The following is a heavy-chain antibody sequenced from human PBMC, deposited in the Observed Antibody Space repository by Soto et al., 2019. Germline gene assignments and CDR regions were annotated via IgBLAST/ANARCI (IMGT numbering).Heavy chain of an antibody. CDR2: IYYSGST. Sequence: PSETLSLTCTVSGGSISSYYWSWIRQPPGKGLEWIGYIYYSGSTNYNPSLKSRVTISVDTSKNQFSLKLSSVTAADTAVYYCARDTVLREYSYGQYYYYGMDVWGQGTTVTVSS. CDR1: GGSISSYY. V-gene: IGHV4-59*01. CDR3: ARDTVLREYSYGQYYYYGMDV. J-gene: IGHJ6*02. D-gene: IGHD5-18*01.